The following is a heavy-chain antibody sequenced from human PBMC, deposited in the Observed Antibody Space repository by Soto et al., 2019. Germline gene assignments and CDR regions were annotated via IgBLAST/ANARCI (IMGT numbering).Heavy chain of an antibody. J-gene: IGHJ3*02. Sequence: GGSLRLSCAASGFTFSSYAMHWVRQAPGKGLEWVAVISYDGSNKYYADSVKGRFTISRDNSKNTLYLQMNSLRAEDTAVYYCARAPRGSMIGVAFDIWGQGTMVTVSS. V-gene: IGHV3-30*04. CDR1: GFTFSSYA. CDR2: ISYDGSNK. D-gene: IGHD3-22*01. CDR3: ARAPRGSMIGVAFDI.